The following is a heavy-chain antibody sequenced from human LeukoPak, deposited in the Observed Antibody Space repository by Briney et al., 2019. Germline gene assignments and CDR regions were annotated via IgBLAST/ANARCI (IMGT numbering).Heavy chain of an antibody. Sequence: SQTLSLTCAISGDSVSSNSAAWNRIRQSPSRGLEWLGRTYYRSKWYNDYAVSVKSRITINPDTSKNQFSLQLNSVTPEDTAVYYCARKGGIAAAATGWFDYWGQGTLVTVSS. V-gene: IGHV6-1*01. D-gene: IGHD6-13*01. CDR3: ARKGGIAAAATGWFDY. J-gene: IGHJ4*02. CDR2: TYYRSKWYN. CDR1: GDSVSSNSAA.